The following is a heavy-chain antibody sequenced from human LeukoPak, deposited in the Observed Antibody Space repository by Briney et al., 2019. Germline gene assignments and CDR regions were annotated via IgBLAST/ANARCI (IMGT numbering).Heavy chain of an antibody. Sequence: SETLSLTCTVSGGSITSSYWTWIRQPPGEGLGWVAYTYYNGRANYNPSLKSRVTISVDPSTNQFSLKLSSVTAADTAVYYCARAYYDILTGPYYYYYMDVWGKGTTVTTSS. CDR2: TYYNGRA. J-gene: IGHJ6*03. D-gene: IGHD3-9*01. CDR3: ARAYYDILTGPYYYYYMDV. CDR1: GGSITSSY. V-gene: IGHV4-59*01.